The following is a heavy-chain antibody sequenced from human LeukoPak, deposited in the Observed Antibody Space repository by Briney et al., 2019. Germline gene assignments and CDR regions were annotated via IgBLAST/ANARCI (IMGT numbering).Heavy chain of an antibody. J-gene: IGHJ3*02. CDR2: IYHSGST. V-gene: IGHV4-59*12. D-gene: IGHD3-3*01. CDR3: ARASDYDFWSGSNSSAFDI. Sequence: SETLSLTCTVSGGSISSYYWSWIRQPPGKGLEGIGHIYHSGSTYYNPSLKSRVTISVDRSKNQFSLKLRSVTAADTAVYYCARASDYDFWSGSNSSAFDIWGQGTMVTVSS. CDR1: GGSISSYY.